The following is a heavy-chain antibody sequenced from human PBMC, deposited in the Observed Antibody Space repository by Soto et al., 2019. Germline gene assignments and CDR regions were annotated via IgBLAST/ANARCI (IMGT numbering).Heavy chain of an antibody. CDR1: GFTFSRYG. Sequence: QVQLVESGGGVVQAGRSLRLSCTASGFTFSRYGMHWVRQAPGKGLEWVAVIWHDGSKKYYVDSVKGRFTISRDDSKNTLYLQMNSLRVEDTAVDHCARGLNDDVDWYYDLWGRGTLVTVSS. V-gene: IGHV3-33*01. D-gene: IGHD1-1*01. J-gene: IGHJ2*01. CDR2: IWHDGSKK. CDR3: ARGLNDDVDWYYDL.